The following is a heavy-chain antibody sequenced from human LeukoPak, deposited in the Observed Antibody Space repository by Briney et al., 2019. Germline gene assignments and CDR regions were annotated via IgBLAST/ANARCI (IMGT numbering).Heavy chain of an antibody. CDR3: ARGLGRMNYFDY. V-gene: IGHV4-34*01. J-gene: IGHJ4*02. D-gene: IGHD7-27*01. CDR1: GFTFSSYA. Sequence: GSLRLSCAASGFTFSSYAMSWVRQAPGKGLEWIGEINHSGSTNYNPSLKSRVTISVDTSKNQFSLKLSSVTAADTAVYYCARGLGRMNYFDYWGQGTLVTVSS. CDR2: INHSGST.